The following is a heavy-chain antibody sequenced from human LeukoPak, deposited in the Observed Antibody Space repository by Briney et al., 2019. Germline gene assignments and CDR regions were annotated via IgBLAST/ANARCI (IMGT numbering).Heavy chain of an antibody. CDR1: GFTFSNSA. Sequence: PGGSLRLSCAASGFTFSNSAMSWVRQAPGKGLEWVSAISSSGSSTYYADSVKRRFTISRDNSKNTLHLQMHSLRVEDTAVYSCGKANGKYRLDVWGQGTTVTVSS. CDR3: GKANGKYRLDV. CDR2: ISSSGSST. V-gene: IGHV3-23*01. J-gene: IGHJ6*02.